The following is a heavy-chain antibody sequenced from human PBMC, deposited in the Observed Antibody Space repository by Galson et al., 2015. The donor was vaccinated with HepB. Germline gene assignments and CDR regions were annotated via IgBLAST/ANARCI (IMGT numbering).Heavy chain of an antibody. CDR3: ARVSSGLYLFDCALDY. D-gene: IGHD6-19*01. V-gene: IGHV1-69*13. CDR2: IIPIFGTA. J-gene: IGHJ4*02. CDR1: GGTFSTYT. Sequence: SVKVSCKASGGTFSTYTISWVRQAPAQGLEWMGGIIPIFGTANYAQKFQGRVTITADESTSTAYMELSSLRSEDTAVYYCARVSSGLYLFDCALDYWGQGTLVTVSS.